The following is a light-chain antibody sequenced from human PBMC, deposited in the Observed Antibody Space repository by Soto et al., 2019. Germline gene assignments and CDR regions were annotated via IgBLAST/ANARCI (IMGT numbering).Light chain of an antibody. Sequence: QSALTQPASVSGSPGQSITISCTGTSSDVGGYNYVSWYQQHPAKAPKLMIYDVSNRPSGVSNRFSGSKSGNTASLTISGLKAEDEADYYCSSYTSSSTLVFGGGTKLTVL. CDR2: DVS. V-gene: IGLV2-14*01. CDR3: SSYTSSSTLV. CDR1: SSDVGGYNY. J-gene: IGLJ2*01.